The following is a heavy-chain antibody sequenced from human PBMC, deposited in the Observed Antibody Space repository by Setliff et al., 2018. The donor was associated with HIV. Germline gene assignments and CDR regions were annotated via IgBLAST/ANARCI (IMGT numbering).Heavy chain of an antibody. CDR3: ARGRGDY. CDR1: SDSISSGSYY. V-gene: IGHV4-39*01. J-gene: IGHJ4*02. CDR2: IYYSGTT. Sequence: PSETLSLTCSVSSDSISSGSYYWSWIRQPPGKGLEWIGYIYYSGTTYYNPSLKSRVTISVGTSKNQFSLKLSSVTAADTALYYCARGRGDYWGQGTLVTVSS.